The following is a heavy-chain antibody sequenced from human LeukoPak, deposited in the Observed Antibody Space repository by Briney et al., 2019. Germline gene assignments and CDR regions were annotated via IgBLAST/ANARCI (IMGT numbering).Heavy chain of an antibody. CDR3: ARDESGYGYFDY. CDR2: IYYSGST. Sequence: SETLSLTCTVSGGSISSGGYYWSWIRQHPGKGLEWIGYIYYSGSTYYNPSLKSRVTISVDTSKNQFSLKLSSVTAADTAVYYCARDESGYGYFDYWGQGTLVTVSS. V-gene: IGHV4-31*03. J-gene: IGHJ4*02. D-gene: IGHD5-12*01. CDR1: GGSISSGGYY.